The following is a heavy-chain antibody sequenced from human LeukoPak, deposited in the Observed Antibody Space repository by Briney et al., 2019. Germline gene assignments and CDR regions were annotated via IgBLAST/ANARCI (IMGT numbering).Heavy chain of an antibody. D-gene: IGHD3-10*01. J-gene: IGHJ4*02. V-gene: IGHV3-23*01. CDR2: ISGSGGNT. CDR3: AKGDYGSGSPPLFFDF. Sequence: PGGSLRLSCAASGFTFSTYAMGWVRQAPGRGLEWVSAISGSGGNTYYADSVKGRFTISRDNSKNTLSLQMNSLGADDTALYYCAKGDYGSGSPPLFFDFWGQGSLVTVSS. CDR1: GFTFSTYA.